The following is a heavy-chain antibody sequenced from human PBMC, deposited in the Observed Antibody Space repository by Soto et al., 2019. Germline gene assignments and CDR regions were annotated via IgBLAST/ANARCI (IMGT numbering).Heavy chain of an antibody. V-gene: IGHV2-5*01. Sequence: QITLKESGPTLVKPTQTLTLTCTFSGFSLSTSGVGVGWIRQPPGKALEWLALIYWNDDKRYSPSLKSRLTITKDTSKNQVVLTMTNMDPVDTATYYCAHRLTPTTPFDYWGQGTLVTVSS. D-gene: IGHD1-26*01. CDR2: IYWNDDK. J-gene: IGHJ4*02. CDR1: GFSLSTSGVG. CDR3: AHRLTPTTPFDY.